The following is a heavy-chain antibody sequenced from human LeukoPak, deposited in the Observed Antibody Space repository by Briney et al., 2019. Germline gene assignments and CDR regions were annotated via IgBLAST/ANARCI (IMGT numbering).Heavy chain of an antibody. CDR3: ARASTVTTPAEYFQH. CDR2: INPSGGST. J-gene: IGHJ1*01. D-gene: IGHD4-17*01. Sequence: ASVKVSCKASGYTFTSYGISWVRQAPGQGLEWMGIINPSGGSTSYAQKFQGRVTMTRDMSTSTVYMELSSLRSEDTAVYYCARASTVTTPAEYFQHWGQGTLVTVSS. CDR1: GYTFTSYG. V-gene: IGHV1-46*01.